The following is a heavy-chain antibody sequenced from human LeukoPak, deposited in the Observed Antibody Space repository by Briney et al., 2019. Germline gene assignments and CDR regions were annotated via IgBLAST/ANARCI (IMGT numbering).Heavy chain of an antibody. D-gene: IGHD3-3*01. CDR2: ISSSSSTI. J-gene: IGHJ4*02. CDR3: ARDLHDFWSGIYYFDY. Sequence: GGSLRLSCAASGFTFSSYSMNWVRQAPGKGLEWVSYISSSSSTIYYADSVKGRFTISRDNAKNSLYLQMNSLRAEDTAVYYCARDLHDFWSGIYYFDYWGQGTLVTVSS. CDR1: GFTFSSYS. V-gene: IGHV3-48*01.